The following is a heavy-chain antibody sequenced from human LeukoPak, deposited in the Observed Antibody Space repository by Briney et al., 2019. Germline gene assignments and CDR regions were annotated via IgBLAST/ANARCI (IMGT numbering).Heavy chain of an antibody. D-gene: IGHD2-21*02. J-gene: IGHJ4*02. Sequence: PGGSLRLSCAASGFTFSNYWMTWVRQAPGKGLEWVSAISGSGGSTYYADSVKGRFTISRDNSKNTLYLQMNSLRAEDTAVYYCAKDGTGCGGDCYSDNWGQGTLVTVSS. CDR3: AKDGTGCGGDCYSDN. V-gene: IGHV3-23*01. CDR2: ISGSGGST. CDR1: GFTFSNYW.